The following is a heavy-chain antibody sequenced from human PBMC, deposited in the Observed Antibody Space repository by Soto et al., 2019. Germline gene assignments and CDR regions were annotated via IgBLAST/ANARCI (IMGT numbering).Heavy chain of an antibody. CDR3: ARPEYSSGWYEYYFDY. Sequence: QVQLVQSGAEVKKPGASVKVSCKASGYTFTSYYMHWVRQAPRQGLEWMGIINPSGGSTSYAQKSQGRVTMTRDTSTSTVYMELSSLRSEDTAVYYCARPEYSSGWYEYYFDYWGQGTLVTVSS. D-gene: IGHD6-19*01. V-gene: IGHV1-46*01. CDR2: INPSGGST. J-gene: IGHJ4*02. CDR1: GYTFTSYY.